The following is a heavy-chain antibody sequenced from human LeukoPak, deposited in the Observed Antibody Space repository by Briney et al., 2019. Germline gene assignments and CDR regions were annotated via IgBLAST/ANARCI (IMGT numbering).Heavy chain of an antibody. CDR3: ARGSKAAPGTFDY. J-gene: IGHJ4*02. V-gene: IGHV4-39*07. CDR2: IYYSGST. Sequence: SETLSLTCTVSGGSISSSSYYWVWIRQPPGKGLEWIGSIYYSGSTYYNPSLKSRVAISVDTSKNQFSLKLSSVTAADTAVYYCARGSKAAPGTFDYWGQGTLVTVSS. D-gene: IGHD6-13*01. CDR1: GGSISSSSYY.